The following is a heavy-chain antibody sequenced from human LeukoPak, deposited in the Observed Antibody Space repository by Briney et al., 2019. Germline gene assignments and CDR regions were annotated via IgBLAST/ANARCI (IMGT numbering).Heavy chain of an antibody. Sequence: SETLSLTCTVSGDSISSYYWSWIRQPPGKGLEWIAYIYYSGITNYNPSLKSRVTISLDTSKNQFSVKLTSVTAADTAVYYCARSVVGAPHFDYWGQGTLVTVSS. D-gene: IGHD2-15*01. CDR2: IYYSGIT. CDR1: GDSISSYY. CDR3: ARSVVGAPHFDY. J-gene: IGHJ4*02. V-gene: IGHV4-59*08.